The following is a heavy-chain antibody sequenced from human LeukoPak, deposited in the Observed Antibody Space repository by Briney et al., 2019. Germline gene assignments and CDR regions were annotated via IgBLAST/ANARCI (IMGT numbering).Heavy chain of an antibody. Sequence: GGSLRLSCAASGFTFSSYAMHWVRQAPGKGLEYVSAISSNGGSTYYANSVKGRFTISRDNSKNTLYLQMNSLRAEDTAVYYCARGGDYGDYVGYWGQGTLVTVSS. CDR3: ARGGDYGDYVGY. V-gene: IGHV3-64*01. CDR1: GFTFSSYA. J-gene: IGHJ4*02. D-gene: IGHD4-17*01. CDR2: ISSNGGST.